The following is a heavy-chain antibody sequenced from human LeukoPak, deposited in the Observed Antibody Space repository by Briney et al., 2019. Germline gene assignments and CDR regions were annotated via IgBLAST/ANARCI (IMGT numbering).Heavy chain of an antibody. CDR3: ARGGPDHAFDI. J-gene: IGHJ3*02. CDR2: INSDGIGT. Sequence: PGESLRLSCAPSGFTFSTYWMHWVRQAPGKGLVWVSRINSDGIGTIYADSVKGRFTISRDNAKNTLYLLMNSLRAEDTAVYYCARGGPDHAFDIWGQGTMVTVSS. V-gene: IGHV3-74*01. CDR1: GFTFSTYW.